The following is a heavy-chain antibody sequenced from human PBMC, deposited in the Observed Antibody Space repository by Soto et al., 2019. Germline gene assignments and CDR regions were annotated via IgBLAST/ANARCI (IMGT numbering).Heavy chain of an antibody. CDR1: GDSINSDH. CDR3: ARGCGWSLFYYLVDT. D-gene: IGHD3-10*01. V-gene: IGHV4-59*01. J-gene: IGHJ5*02. Sequence: PSETLSLTCSVAGDSINSDHWNWIRQSPGKGLEWIGYISYSGRTYYNPSLKSRLTISVETSKNQFSLKLSSVTAADTAVYYCARGCGWSLFYYLVDTWGKGPLVSVPS. CDR2: ISYSGRT.